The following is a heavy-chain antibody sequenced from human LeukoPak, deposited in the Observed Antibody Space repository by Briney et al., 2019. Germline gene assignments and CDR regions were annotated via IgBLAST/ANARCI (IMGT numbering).Heavy chain of an antibody. J-gene: IGHJ4*02. V-gene: IGHV3-15*01. CDR3: ATGRVQGEAVAGTGGFDY. CDR1: GFTFSNAW. Sequence: PGGSLRLSCVASGFTFSNAWMSWVRLAPGKGLERVGRVKSNADGGTTDYVAPVKGRFTISRHDSKNTLYLQMNSLKSEDTAVYYCATGRVQGEAVAGTGGFDYWGQGTLVTVSS. CDR2: VKSNADGGTT. D-gene: IGHD6-19*01.